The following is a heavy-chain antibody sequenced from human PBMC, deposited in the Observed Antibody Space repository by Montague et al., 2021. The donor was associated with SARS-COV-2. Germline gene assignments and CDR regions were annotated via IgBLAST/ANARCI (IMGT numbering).Heavy chain of an antibody. CDR2: INYSGSA. J-gene: IGHJ6*02. CDR3: ARRGVVVIPAVVEYYYGMDV. D-gene: IGHD2-2*01. CDR1: GGSISSYY. V-gene: IGHV4-59*01. Sequence: SETLSLTCTVSGGSISSYYWNWIRQSRGKGLEWIGYINYSGSANYNPSLKSRVTISVDTSKNQLSLNLSSVTAADTAVYYCARRGVVVIPAVVEYYYGMDVWGQGTTVTVSS.